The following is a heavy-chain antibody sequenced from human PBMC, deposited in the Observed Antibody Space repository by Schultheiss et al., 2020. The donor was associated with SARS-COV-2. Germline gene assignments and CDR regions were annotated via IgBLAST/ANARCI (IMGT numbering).Heavy chain of an antibody. J-gene: IGHJ4*02. Sequence: SETLSLTCTVSGGSISSYYWTWIRQSPGKGLEWMGYIYYSGSTNYNPSVKSRVTISVDTSKNQFSLKLTSVTAADTAVYYCARGGFFEDYWGQGTLVTVTS. V-gene: IGHV4-59*01. CDR2: IYYSGST. CDR3: ARGGFFEDY. D-gene: IGHD3-3*01. CDR1: GGSISSYY.